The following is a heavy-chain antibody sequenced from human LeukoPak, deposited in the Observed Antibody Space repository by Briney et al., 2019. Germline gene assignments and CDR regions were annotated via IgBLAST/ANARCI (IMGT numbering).Heavy chain of an antibody. CDR1: GYTFTSYY. J-gene: IGHJ3*02. V-gene: IGHV1-46*01. CDR3: ASLAGGNSESSDAFDI. D-gene: IGHD4-23*01. Sequence: ASVKVSCKASGYTFTSYYMDWVRQAPGQGLESMGIINPSGGSTSYAQKFQGRVTMTRDMSTSTVYMELSSLRSEDTAVYYCASLAGGNSESSDAFDIWGQGTMVTVSS. CDR2: INPSGGST.